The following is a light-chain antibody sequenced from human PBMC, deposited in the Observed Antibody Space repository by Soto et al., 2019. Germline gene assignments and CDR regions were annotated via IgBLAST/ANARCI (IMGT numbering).Light chain of an antibody. CDR2: DVT. CDR3: LSYTSSDTYV. Sequence: QSVLTQPASVSGFPGRSITISCTGTSTDVGGYKYVSWYQQHPGKAPKFMIYDVTSRPSGISNRFSGSKSGNTAFLIISGLQAEDEADYYCLSYTSSDTYVFGTGTKVT. J-gene: IGLJ1*01. V-gene: IGLV2-14*01. CDR1: STDVGGYKY.